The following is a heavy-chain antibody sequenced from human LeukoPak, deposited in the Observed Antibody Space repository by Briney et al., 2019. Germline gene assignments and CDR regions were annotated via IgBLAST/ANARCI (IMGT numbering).Heavy chain of an antibody. CDR3: ARVIYSGWEGQLSD. CDR2: INYDRSTT. J-gene: IGHJ4*02. V-gene: IGHV3-74*01. D-gene: IGHD6-19*01. Sequence: GYPRLSCAASGFTFSSYWMHWVRQAPGKGLVWVSRINYDRSTTSYAASVMGRFTMSRDNAKNPFYLQMNSLRAEDTAVYYCARVIYSGWEGQLSDWGQGTLVTVS. CDR1: GFTFSSYW.